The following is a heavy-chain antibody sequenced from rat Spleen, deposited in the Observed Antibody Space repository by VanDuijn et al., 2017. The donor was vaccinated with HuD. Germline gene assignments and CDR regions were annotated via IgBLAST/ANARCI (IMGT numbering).Heavy chain of an antibody. J-gene: IGHJ3*01. CDR1: GFTFSNYD. CDR3: ATHGGLYNWFAY. Sequence: EVQLVESDGGLVQPGRSLKLSCVVSGFTFSNYDMAWVRQAPTKGLEWVASISSSGDKTYYRDSVKGRFTVSRDDAKSTLYLQMDSLRSEDTATYYCATHGGLYNWFAYWGQGTLVTVSS. CDR2: ISSSGDKT. V-gene: IGHV5S23*01.